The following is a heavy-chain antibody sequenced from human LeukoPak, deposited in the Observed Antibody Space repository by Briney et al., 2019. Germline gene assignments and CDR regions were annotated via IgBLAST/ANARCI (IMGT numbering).Heavy chain of an antibody. CDR3: ATGKAGYSSSLNSPLYYYFDY. D-gene: IGHD6-6*01. J-gene: IGHJ4*02. V-gene: IGHV1-69*13. CDR1: GGTFSSYA. CDR2: IIPIFGTA. Sequence: ASVKVSCKASGGTFSSYAISWVRQAPGQGLEWMGGIIPIFGTANYAQKFQGRVTITADGSTSTAYMELSSLRSEDTAVYYCATGKAGYSSSLNSPLYYYFDYWGQGTLVTVSS.